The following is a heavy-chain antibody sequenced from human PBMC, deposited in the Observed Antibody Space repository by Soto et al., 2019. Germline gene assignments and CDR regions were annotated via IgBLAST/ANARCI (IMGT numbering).Heavy chain of an antibody. J-gene: IGHJ6*02. CDR3: ARHGVWWLRSGGMDV. CDR1: GGSINDYY. D-gene: IGHD2-8*01. Sequence: SETLSLTCTVSGGSINDYYWNWIRQPPGKGLEWIAYLYYSGSTYYNPSLKSRVTISVDTSKNQFSLKLSSVTAADTAVYYCARHGVWWLRSGGMDVWGQGTTVTVSS. CDR2: LYYSGST. V-gene: IGHV4-59*04.